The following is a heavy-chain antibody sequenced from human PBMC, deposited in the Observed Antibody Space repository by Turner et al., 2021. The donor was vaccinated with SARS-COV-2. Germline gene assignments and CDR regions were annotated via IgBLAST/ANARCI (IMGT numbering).Heavy chain of an antibody. V-gene: IGHV4-39*01. CDR1: GGSISSSSYY. J-gene: IGHJ4*02. D-gene: IGHD1-26*01. CDR2: IYYRGST. CDR3: ARHSPELRGDYFDY. Sequence: QLQLQESGPGLVKPSETLSLTCTVSGGSISSSSYYWGWIRQPPGKGLEWIGYIYYRGSTYYNPALNSRVTRSVDTSKNQFSLKLSSVTAADTAVYYCARHSPELRGDYFDYWGQGTLVTVSS.